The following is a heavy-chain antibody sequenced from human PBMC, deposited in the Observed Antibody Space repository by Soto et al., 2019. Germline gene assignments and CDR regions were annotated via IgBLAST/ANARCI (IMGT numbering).Heavy chain of an antibody. D-gene: IGHD3-16*01. CDR1: GFTFYTYA. J-gene: IGHJ5*02. V-gene: IGHV3-23*05. CDR2: IDSDGPDT. CDR3: AKGLLAVGSDRLDP. Sequence: GGSLRLSCEASGFTFYTYAMIWVRQAPGKGLEWVTAIDSDGPDTYYPDFVKARFTVSRANSKNTLYLQLRSLTAENKALYYCAKGLLAVGSDRLDPWGPGTLVTVS.